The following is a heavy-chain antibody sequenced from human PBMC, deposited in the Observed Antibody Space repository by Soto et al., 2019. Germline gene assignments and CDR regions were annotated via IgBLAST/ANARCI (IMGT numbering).Heavy chain of an antibody. CDR3: ARDRGGYGVFDY. CDR1: AGSISSDGFY. V-gene: IGHV4-31*03. CDR2: IYHSGGT. D-gene: IGHD5-12*01. J-gene: IGHJ4*02. Sequence: QVQLQESGPGLVKPSQTLSLTCSVSAGSISSDGFYWNWIRQPPGKGLEWIGYIYHSGGTFSSPSLRSRVTLTVDTSKNQFTLKLSSVTAADTAVYYCARDRGGYGVFDYWGQGTLVTVSS.